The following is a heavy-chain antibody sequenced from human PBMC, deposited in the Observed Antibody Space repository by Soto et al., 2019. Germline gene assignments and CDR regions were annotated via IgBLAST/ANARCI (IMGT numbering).Heavy chain of an antibody. CDR2: ITSTSAFI. J-gene: IGHJ4*02. CDR3: GRDVDPAMTMGIDS. V-gene: IGHV3-21*01. Sequence: EVQLVESGGGLVKPGGSLRLSCAASGFTFSRYTMNWVRQAPGKGLEWVSSITSTSAFIYYADSVKGRFTVSRDNAKNSLFLQMNSLRAEDTAVYYCGRDVDPAMTMGIDSWGQGTLVTVSS. CDR1: GFTFSRYT. D-gene: IGHD3-10*01.